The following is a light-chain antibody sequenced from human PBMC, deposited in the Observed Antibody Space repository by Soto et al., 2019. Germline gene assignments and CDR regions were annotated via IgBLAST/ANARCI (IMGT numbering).Light chain of an antibody. CDR2: GNS. V-gene: IGLV1-40*01. CDR3: QSYDSSRSGSFV. J-gene: IGLJ1*01. CDR1: SSNIGAGYD. Sequence: QAVVTQPPSVSGAPGQRVTISCTGSSSNIGAGYDVHWYQQLPGTAPKLLIYGNSNRPSGVPDRFSGSKSGTSASLAITGLQAEDEADYCCQSYDSSRSGSFVFGTGTKLTVL.